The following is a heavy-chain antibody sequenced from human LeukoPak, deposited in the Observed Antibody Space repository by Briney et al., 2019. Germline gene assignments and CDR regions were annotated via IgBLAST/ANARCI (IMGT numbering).Heavy chain of an antibody. CDR3: ARDGGNYN. CDR1: GFTFSSYS. V-gene: IGHV3-33*01. J-gene: IGHJ4*02. Sequence: GGALRLSCAESGFTFSSYSMHWVRQAPGKGLEWVAVIWYDGSNKYYADSVKGRFTISRDNSKNALYLQMNSLRAEDTAVYYCARDGGNYNWGQGTLVTVSS. D-gene: IGHD4-23*01. CDR2: IWYDGSNK.